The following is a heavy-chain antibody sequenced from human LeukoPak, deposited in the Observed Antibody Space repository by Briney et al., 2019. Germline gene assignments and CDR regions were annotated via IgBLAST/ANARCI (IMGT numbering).Heavy chain of an antibody. D-gene: IGHD1-7*01. V-gene: IGHV4-59*08. CDR2: IYYSGST. CDR3: ARGWNYGHYYYYYGMDV. CDR1: GGSISSYY. Sequence: SETLSLTCTVSGGSISSYYWSWIRQPPGKGLEWIGYIYYSGSTNYNPSIKSRVTISVDTSKNQFYLKLSSVTAADTAVYYCARGWNYGHYYYYYGMDVWGQGTTVTVSS. J-gene: IGHJ6*02.